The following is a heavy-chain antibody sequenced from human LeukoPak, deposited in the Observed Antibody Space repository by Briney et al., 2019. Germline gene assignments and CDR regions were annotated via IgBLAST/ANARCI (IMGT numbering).Heavy chain of an antibody. D-gene: IGHD6-19*01. CDR1: GYTFTSYG. V-gene: IGHV1-18*01. CDR3: ARASVSLYIAVAGNFDY. J-gene: IGHJ4*02. CDR2: ISAYNGNT. Sequence: GASVKVSCKASGYTFTSYGISWVRQAPGQGLEWMGWISAYNGNTNYAQKLQGRVTMTTDTSTSTAYMELRSLRSDDTAVYYCARASVSLYIAVAGNFDYWGQGTLVSVSS.